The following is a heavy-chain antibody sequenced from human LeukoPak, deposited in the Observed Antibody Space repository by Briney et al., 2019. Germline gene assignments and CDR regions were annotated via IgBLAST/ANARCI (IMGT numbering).Heavy chain of an antibody. D-gene: IGHD6-19*01. Sequence: SETLSLTCAVYGGSFSGYYWSWIRQPPGKGLEWFGEINHSGSTNYNPTPKSRVTISVDTSKNQFSLKLSSVTAADTAVYYCASVDYSSGWYRLGGDYWGQGTLVTVSS. V-gene: IGHV4-34*01. CDR3: ASVDYSSGWYRLGGDY. J-gene: IGHJ4*02. CDR2: INHSGST. CDR1: GGSFSGYY.